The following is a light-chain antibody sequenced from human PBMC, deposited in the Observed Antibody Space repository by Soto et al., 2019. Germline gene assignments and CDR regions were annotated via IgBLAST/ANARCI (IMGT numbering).Light chain of an antibody. CDR2: GAS. V-gene: IGKV3-20*01. CDR1: QTVNSNF. CDR3: QQYGNSPRT. J-gene: IGKJ1*01. Sequence: EIVLTQSPCTLSLSPGERATLSCRASQTVNSNFLAWYQQKPGQAPRLLISGASNRATGIPGRFSGSGSGKDFTLTISRLEPEDAAVYYYQQYGNSPRTFGQGTKVEIK.